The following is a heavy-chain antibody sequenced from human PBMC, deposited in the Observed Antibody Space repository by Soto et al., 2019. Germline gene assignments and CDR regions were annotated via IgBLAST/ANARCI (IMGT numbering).Heavy chain of an antibody. Sequence: PSETLSLTCAVYGGSFSGYYWSWIRQPPGKGLEWIGEINHSGTTHYNPSLKSRVIISVDTSKNQFSLKLSSVTAADTALYYCARKDNTGYDSWGQGTLVTVSS. J-gene: IGHJ5*01. D-gene: IGHD5-12*01. CDR1: GGSFSGYY. CDR3: ARKDNTGYDS. V-gene: IGHV4-34*01. CDR2: INHSGTT.